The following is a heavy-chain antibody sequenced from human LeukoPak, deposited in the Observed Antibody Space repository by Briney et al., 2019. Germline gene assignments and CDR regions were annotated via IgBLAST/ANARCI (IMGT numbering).Heavy chain of an antibody. D-gene: IGHD3-22*01. CDR3: ARDGRYYYDSSGYYDAFDI. J-gene: IGHJ3*02. CDR1: GYTFTSYG. Sequence: ASVKVSCKASGYTFTSYGISWVRQAPGQGLEWMGWISAYNGKTNYAQKLQGRVTMTTDTSTSTAYMELRSLRSDDTAVYYCARDGRYYYDSSGYYDAFDIWGQGTMVTVSS. CDR2: ISAYNGKT. V-gene: IGHV1-18*01.